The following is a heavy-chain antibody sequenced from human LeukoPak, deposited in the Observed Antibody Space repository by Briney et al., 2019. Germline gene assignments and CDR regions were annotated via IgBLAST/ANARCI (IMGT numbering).Heavy chain of an antibody. CDR3: ARAGYCSGGSCYWSDYYFDY. J-gene: IGHJ4*02. CDR2: ISSSSSYI. D-gene: IGHD2-15*01. Sequence: ETLSLTCTVSGGSISSRSYYWGWIRQPPGKGLEWVSSISSSSSYIYYADSVKGRFTISRDNAKNSLYLQMNSLRAEDTAVYYCARAGYCSGGSCYWSDYYFDYWGQGTLVTVSS. CDR1: GGSISSRS. V-gene: IGHV3-21*01.